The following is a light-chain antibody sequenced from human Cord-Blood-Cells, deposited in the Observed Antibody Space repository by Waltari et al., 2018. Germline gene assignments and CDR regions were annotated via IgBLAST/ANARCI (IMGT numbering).Light chain of an antibody. J-gene: IGLJ3*02. V-gene: IGLV2-14*01. Sequence: QSALTQPASVSGSPGQSSTISCTGTSSDVGGHNYVSWYQQHPGKAPKPMIYYVSKRPSGVSNRFSGSKSGNTASLTISGLQAEDEADYYCSSYTSSSTLVFGGGTKLTVL. CDR2: YVS. CDR3: SSYTSSSTLV. CDR1: SSDVGGHNY.